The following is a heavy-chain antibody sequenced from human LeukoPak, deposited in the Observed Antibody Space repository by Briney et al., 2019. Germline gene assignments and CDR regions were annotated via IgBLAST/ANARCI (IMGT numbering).Heavy chain of an antibody. V-gene: IGHV3-23*01. Sequence: GGSLRLSCAASGFTFSSYAMSWVRQAPGKGLEWVSAISGSGGSTYYAESVKGRFTISRDNSKNTLYLQMNSPRAEDTAVYYCAKAGGYGDSYYFDYWGQGTLVTVSS. CDR3: AKAGGYGDSYYFDY. D-gene: IGHD4-17*01. J-gene: IGHJ4*02. CDR1: GFTFSSYA. CDR2: ISGSGGST.